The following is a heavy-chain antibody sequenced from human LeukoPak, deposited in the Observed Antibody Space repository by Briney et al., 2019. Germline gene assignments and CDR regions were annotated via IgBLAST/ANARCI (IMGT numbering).Heavy chain of an antibody. D-gene: IGHD6-13*01. Sequence: GGSLRLSCAASGFTFSSYAMHWVRQAPGKGLEWVAVIASDGRDKHYVDSVEGRFTISRDNSKNTLYLQMNSLRAEDTAVYYCAKEGYVDYWGQGTLVTVSS. V-gene: IGHV3-30*04. J-gene: IGHJ4*02. CDR2: IASDGRDK. CDR3: AKEGYVDY. CDR1: GFTFSSYA.